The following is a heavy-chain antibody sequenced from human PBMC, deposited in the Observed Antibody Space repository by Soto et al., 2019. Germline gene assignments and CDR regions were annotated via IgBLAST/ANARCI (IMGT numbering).Heavy chain of an antibody. V-gene: IGHV4-59*12. Sequence: SETLSLTCTVSGGSMISYYWSWIRQPPGKGLEWIGYIYHSGTPNGYYNPSLQSRVSISVDTSKNQFSLKLSSVTAADTAVYYCARDPSRIGWFDPWGQGTLVTVSS. CDR2: IYHSGTP. CDR1: GGSMISYY. CDR3: ARDPSRIGWFDP. D-gene: IGHD1-26*01. J-gene: IGHJ5*02.